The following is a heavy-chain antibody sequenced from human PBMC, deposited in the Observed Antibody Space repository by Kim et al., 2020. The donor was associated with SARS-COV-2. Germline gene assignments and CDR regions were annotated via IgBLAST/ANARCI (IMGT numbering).Heavy chain of an antibody. V-gene: IGHV4-59*08. CDR2: IYYSGST. CDR1: GGSISSYY. CDR3: ARLTPPYYYDSSGYAFDY. J-gene: IGHJ4*02. Sequence: SETLSLTCTVSGGSISSYYWSWIRQPPGKGLERIGYIYYSGSTNYNPSLKSRVTISVDTSKNQFSLKLSSVTAADTAVYYCARLTPPYYYDSSGYAFDYWGQGTLVTVSS. D-gene: IGHD3-22*01.